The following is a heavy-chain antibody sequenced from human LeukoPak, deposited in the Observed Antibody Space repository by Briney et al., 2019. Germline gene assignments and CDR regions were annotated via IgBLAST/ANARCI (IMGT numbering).Heavy chain of an antibody. CDR2: IKPGGIT. J-gene: IGHJ4*02. Sequence: PSETLSLTCAVYGGSLGGYYWSWIRQPPGKGLEWIGEIKPGGITNYNPSVKSRVTISADTSKNQLSLNLNSAAAADTAVYYCVRGFSGVVGDYWGQGTLVTVSS. CDR1: GGSLGGYY. V-gene: IGHV4-34*01. CDR3: VRGFSGVVGDY. D-gene: IGHD3-10*01.